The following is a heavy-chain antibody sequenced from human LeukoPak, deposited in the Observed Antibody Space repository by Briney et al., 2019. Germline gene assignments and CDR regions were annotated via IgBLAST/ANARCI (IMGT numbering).Heavy chain of an antibody. CDR1: GFTFSSYA. CDR3: ARSAQYSSSSWFDY. Sequence: GGSLRLSCAASGFTFSSYAMSWVRQAPGKGLEWVSGISDSGGSTYYPDSVKGRFTISRDNSKNTLYLQMNSLRAEDTAVYYCARSAQYSSSSWFDYWGQGTLVTVSS. J-gene: IGHJ4*02. D-gene: IGHD6-6*01. V-gene: IGHV3-23*01. CDR2: ISDSGGST.